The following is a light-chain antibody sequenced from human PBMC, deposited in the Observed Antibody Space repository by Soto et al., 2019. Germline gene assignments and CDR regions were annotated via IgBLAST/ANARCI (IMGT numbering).Light chain of an antibody. CDR3: NSYTPTTVV. V-gene: IGLV2-14*01. Sequence: QSVLTQPASVSGSPGQSITISCTGTSSDVGAYNYVSWYQQYPGKAPKLMIYEVTDRPSGVSNRFSGSKSGSTASLTISGLQPEDEADYYCNSYTPTTVVFXTGTKVTVL. CDR2: EVT. CDR1: SSDVGAYNY. J-gene: IGLJ1*01.